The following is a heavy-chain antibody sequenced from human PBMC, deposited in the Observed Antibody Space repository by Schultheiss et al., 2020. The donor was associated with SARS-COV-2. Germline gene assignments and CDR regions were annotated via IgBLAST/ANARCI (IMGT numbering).Heavy chain of an antibody. CDR1: GGSFSGYY. V-gene: IGHV4-34*01. J-gene: IGHJ6*03. CDR2: INHSGST. D-gene: IGHD6-6*01. Sequence: SETLSLTCAVYGGSFSGYYWSWIRQPPGKGLEWIGEINHSGSTNYNPSLKSRVTISVDTSKNQFSLKLSSVTAADTAVYYCARVTRRAARPGVYYYYYMDVWGKGTTVTVSS. CDR3: ARVTRRAARPGVYYYYYMDV.